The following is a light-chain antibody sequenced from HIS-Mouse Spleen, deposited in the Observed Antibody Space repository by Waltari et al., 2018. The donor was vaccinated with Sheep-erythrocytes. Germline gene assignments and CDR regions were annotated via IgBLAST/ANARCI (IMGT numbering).Light chain of an antibody. CDR2: EVS. J-gene: IGLJ3*02. CDR3: SSYTSSSTWV. Sequence: QSALTQPASVSGSPGQSITIPCTGTSSDVGGYNYVSWYHQTPGKAPKLMIYEVSNRPAGVTNRFSGSKSGNTASLTISGLQAEDEADCYCSSYTSSSTWVFGGGTKLTVL. CDR1: SSDVGGYNY. V-gene: IGLV2-14*01.